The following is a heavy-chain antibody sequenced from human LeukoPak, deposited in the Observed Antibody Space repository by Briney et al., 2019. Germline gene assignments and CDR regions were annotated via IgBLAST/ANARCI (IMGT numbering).Heavy chain of an antibody. Sequence: PSETLSLTCTVSGGSISSSSYYWGWIRQPPGKGLEWIGSIYYSGSTYYNPSLKSRVTISVDTSKNQFSLKLTSMTAADTAVYYCARGGSRIANWFDPWGQGILVTVSS. D-gene: IGHD2-15*01. CDR3: ARGGSRIANWFDP. J-gene: IGHJ5*02. V-gene: IGHV4-39*07. CDR1: GGSISSSSYY. CDR2: IYYSGST.